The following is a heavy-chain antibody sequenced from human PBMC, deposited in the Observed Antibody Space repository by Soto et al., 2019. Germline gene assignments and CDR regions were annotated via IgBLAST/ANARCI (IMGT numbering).Heavy chain of an antibody. J-gene: IGHJ6*02. V-gene: IGHV3-7*03. Sequence: PGGSLRLSCAASGFNFSSNWMSWVRQAPGKGLEWVANIKQDGSEKYYVDSVKGRFTISRDNAKNSLYLQMNSLRAEDAAMYYCARDRVVVVAATNYYYGMDVRGQGTKVTVSS. CDR3: ARDRVVVVAATNYYYGMDV. CDR2: IKQDGSEK. CDR1: GFNFSSNW. D-gene: IGHD2-15*01.